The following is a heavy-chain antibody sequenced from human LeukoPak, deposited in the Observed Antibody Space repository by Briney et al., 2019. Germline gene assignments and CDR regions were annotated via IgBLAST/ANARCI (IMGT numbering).Heavy chain of an antibody. Sequence: SETLSLTCTVSGGSIVTRSYFWGWIRQPPGKGLEWIGEINHSGSTNYNPSLKSRVTISVDTSKNQFSLKLSSVTAADTAVYYCARGRFSIVATRYYDYWGQGTLVTVSS. CDR2: INHSGST. D-gene: IGHD5-12*01. CDR3: ARGRFSIVATRYYDY. V-gene: IGHV4-39*07. CDR1: GGSIVTRSYF. J-gene: IGHJ4*02.